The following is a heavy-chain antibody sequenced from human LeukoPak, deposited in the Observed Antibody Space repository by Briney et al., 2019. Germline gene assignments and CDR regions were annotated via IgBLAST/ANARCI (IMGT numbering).Heavy chain of an antibody. D-gene: IGHD3-10*01. CDR1: GGSISSGGYY. V-gene: IGHV4-31*03. Sequence: SETLSLTCTVSGGSISSGGYYWSWIRQHPGKGLEWIGYIYYSGSAYYNPSLKSRVTISVDTSKNQFSLKLSSVTAADTAVYYCARGLWLGEKYNWFDPWGQGTLVTVSS. J-gene: IGHJ5*02. CDR3: ARGLWLGEKYNWFDP. CDR2: IYYSGSA.